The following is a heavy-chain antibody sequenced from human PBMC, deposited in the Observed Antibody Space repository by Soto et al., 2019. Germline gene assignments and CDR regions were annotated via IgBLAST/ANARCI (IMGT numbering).Heavy chain of an antibody. J-gene: IGHJ4*02. CDR3: ARSGLRYCSGGSCYSVDY. D-gene: IGHD2-15*01. Sequence: LSLTYTFSCGPISHYYWSWIRQSPGKGLEWIGYIYFRGSTNYNPSLKSRGTISIDTSKNHFSLKLTSVTAADTAVYYCARSGLRYCSGGSCYSVDYWGQGTQVTVS. CDR1: CGPISHYY. V-gene: IGHV4-59*01. CDR2: IYFRGST.